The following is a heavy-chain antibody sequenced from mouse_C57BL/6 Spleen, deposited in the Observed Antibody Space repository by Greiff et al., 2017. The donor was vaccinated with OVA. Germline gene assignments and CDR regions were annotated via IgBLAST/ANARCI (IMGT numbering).Heavy chain of an antibody. J-gene: IGHJ1*03. D-gene: IGHD1-1*01. CDR1: GFTFSSYA. V-gene: IGHV5-4*01. Sequence: EVKVVESGGGLVKPGGSLKLSCAASGFTFSSYAMSWVRQTPEKRLEWVATISDGGSYTYYPDDVKGRFTISRDNAKNNLYLQMSHLKSEDTAMYYCARDWDYGKYFDVWGTGTTVTVSS. CDR2: ISDGGSYT. CDR3: ARDWDYGKYFDV.